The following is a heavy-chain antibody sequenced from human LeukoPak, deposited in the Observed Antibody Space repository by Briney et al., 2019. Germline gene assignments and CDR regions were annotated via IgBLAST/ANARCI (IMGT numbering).Heavy chain of an antibody. CDR3: ARDGGIAAADPNWFDP. D-gene: IGHD6-13*01. Sequence: GGTLRLSCAASGFTFSSYSMNWVRQAPGKGLEWVSSISSSSSYIYYADSVKGRFTISGDNAKNSLYLQMNSLRAEDTAVYYCARDGGIAAADPNWFDPWGQGTLVTVSS. V-gene: IGHV3-21*01. CDR2: ISSSSSYI. CDR1: GFTFSSYS. J-gene: IGHJ5*02.